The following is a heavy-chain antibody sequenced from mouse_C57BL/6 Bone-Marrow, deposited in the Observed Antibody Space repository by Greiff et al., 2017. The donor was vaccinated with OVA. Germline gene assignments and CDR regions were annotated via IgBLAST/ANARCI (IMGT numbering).Heavy chain of an antibody. CDR2: ISYDGSN. V-gene: IGHV3-6*01. D-gene: IGHD1-1*01. J-gene: IGHJ1*03. CDR1: GYSITSGYY. CDR3: ARESIWYYYGSSYDV. Sequence: ESGPGLVKPSQSLSLTCSVTGYSITSGYYWNWIRQFPGNKLEWMGYISYDGSNNYNPSLKNRISITRDTSKNQFFLKLNSVTTEDTATYYCARESIWYYYGSSYDVWGTGTTVTVSS.